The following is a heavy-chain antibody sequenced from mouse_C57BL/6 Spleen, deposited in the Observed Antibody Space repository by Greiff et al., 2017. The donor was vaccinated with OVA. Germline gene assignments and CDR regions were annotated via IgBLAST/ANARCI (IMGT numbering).Heavy chain of an antibody. V-gene: IGHV10-1*01. CDR3: VRQEDCVYYFDY. CDR2: IRSTSNNYAT. Sequence: EVMLVESGGGLVQPKGSLKLSCAASGFSFNTYAMNWVRQAPGKGLEWVARIRSTSNNYATYYADSVKDRFTISRDDSESMLYLQMNNLKTEDTAMYYCVRQEDCVYYFDYWGQGTTLTVSS. CDR1: GFSFNTYA. J-gene: IGHJ2*01.